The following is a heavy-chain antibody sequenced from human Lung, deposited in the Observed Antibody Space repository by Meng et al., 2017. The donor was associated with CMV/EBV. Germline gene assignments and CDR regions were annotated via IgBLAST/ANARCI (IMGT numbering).Heavy chain of an antibody. Sequence: HESGPGLVKPSGTLSLTCAVSGGSISSSNWWSWVRQPPGKGLEWIGEIYHSGSTNYNPSLKSRVTISVDKSKNQFSLKLSSVTAADTAVYYCASFPPPGKQWLVTDYWGQGTLVTVSS. D-gene: IGHD6-19*01. CDR1: GGSISSSNW. J-gene: IGHJ4*02. CDR2: IYHSGST. CDR3: ASFPPPGKQWLVTDY. V-gene: IGHV4-4*02.